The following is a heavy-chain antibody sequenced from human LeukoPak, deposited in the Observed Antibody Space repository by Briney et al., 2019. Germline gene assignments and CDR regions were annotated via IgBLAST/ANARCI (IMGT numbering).Heavy chain of an antibody. Sequence: ASVKVSCKASGGTFTSYDINWVRQATGQGLEWMGWMNPNSGNTGYAQKFQGRVTITRNTSISTAYMELSSLRSEDTAVYYCARDDDYGSGSYTYWGQGTLVTVSS. V-gene: IGHV1-8*03. CDR1: GGTFTSYD. CDR3: ARDDDYGSGSYTY. CDR2: MNPNSGNT. D-gene: IGHD3-10*01. J-gene: IGHJ4*02.